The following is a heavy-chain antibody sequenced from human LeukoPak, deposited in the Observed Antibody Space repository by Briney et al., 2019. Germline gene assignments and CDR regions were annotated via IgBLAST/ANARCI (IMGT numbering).Heavy chain of an antibody. CDR1: GFTFSSYG. CDR2: IGYDGSNK. Sequence: GGSLRLSCAASGFTFSSYGMHWVRQAPGKGLEWVAVIGYDGSNKYYVDSVRGRFTISRDNPEKTLYLQMNSLRAEDTAVYYCARDPNLYSGTYDTYWGQGTLVTVSS. V-gene: IGHV3-33*01. CDR3: ARDPNLYSGTYDTY. J-gene: IGHJ4*02. D-gene: IGHD1-26*01.